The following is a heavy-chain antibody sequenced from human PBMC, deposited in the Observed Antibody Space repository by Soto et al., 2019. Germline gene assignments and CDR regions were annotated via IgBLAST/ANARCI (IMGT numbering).Heavy chain of an antibody. Sequence: GGSLRLSCAASGFTFSSYAMSWVRLAPGKGLEWVSVISGSGITTYYADSVKGRFTISRDNSKNTLYLQMNSLRAEDTAVYYCAKDLRGGATSIDYWGQGTLVTVSS. CDR3: AKDLRGGATSIDY. CDR1: GFTFSSYA. CDR2: ISGSGITT. D-gene: IGHD1-26*01. J-gene: IGHJ4*02. V-gene: IGHV3-23*01.